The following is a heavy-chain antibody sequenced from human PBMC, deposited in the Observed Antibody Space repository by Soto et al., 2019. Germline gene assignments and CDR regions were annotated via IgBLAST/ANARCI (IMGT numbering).Heavy chain of an antibody. V-gene: IGHV1-18*01. CDR2: ISAYNGNT. CDR1: GYTFTSYG. J-gene: IGHJ6*02. CDR3: ARGGDYYGMDV. Sequence: VKVACKASGYTFTSYGISWVRQAPGQGLERMGWISAYNGNTNYAQKLQGWVTMTRDTSISTAYMELSRLRSDDTAVYYCARGGDYYGMDVWGQGTTVTVSS. D-gene: IGHD1-26*01.